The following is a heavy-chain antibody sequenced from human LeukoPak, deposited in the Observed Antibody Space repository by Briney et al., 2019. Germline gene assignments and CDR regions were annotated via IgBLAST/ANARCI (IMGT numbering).Heavy chain of an antibody. J-gene: IGHJ4*02. CDR3: ARARQTMWYRSSRSSTDY. CDR2: MNHSGST. CDR1: GGSFSGYY. V-gene: IGHV4-34*01. Sequence: AETLSLTCAVYGGSFSGYYWSWLREPPGKGLEWVREMNHSGSTNYNPSRKSRVTISVDTPKNQFSLKLSSVTAPDTGVYYCARARQTMWYRSSRSSTDYWGQGALVTVSS. D-gene: IGHD6-13*01.